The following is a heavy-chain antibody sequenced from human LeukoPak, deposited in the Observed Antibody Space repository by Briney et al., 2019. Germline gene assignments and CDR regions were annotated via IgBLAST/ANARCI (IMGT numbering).Heavy chain of an antibody. CDR3: ARAGGRSWFNP. V-gene: IGHV1-2*02. CDR2: INPNSGGT. J-gene: IGHJ5*02. Sequence: ASVKVSCKASGYSFTDKYMHWVRQAPGQGLEWMGWINPNSGGTNYAQKFQGRVTMTTDTSMSTAYMELSRLTSDDTAVYYCARAGGRSWFNPWGQGTLVTVSS. CDR1: GYSFTDKY.